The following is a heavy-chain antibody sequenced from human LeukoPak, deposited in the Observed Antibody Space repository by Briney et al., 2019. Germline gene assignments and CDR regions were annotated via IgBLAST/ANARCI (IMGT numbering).Heavy chain of an antibody. CDR3: ARVVASWDYYYMDV. CDR2: ISSSSSYI. CDR1: RFTFSSDR. V-gene: IGHV3-21*01. J-gene: IGHJ6*03. D-gene: IGHD5-12*01. Sequence: GGSLRLSCAASRFTFSSDRINWFRQAPGKGLEGFSSISSSSSYIYYADSVKGRFTISRDNAKNSLYLQMNSLRAEDTAVYYCARVVASWDYYYMDVWGKGTTVTVSS.